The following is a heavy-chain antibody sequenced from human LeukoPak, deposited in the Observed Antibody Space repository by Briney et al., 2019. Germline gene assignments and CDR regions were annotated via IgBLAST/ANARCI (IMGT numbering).Heavy chain of an antibody. D-gene: IGHD1-7*01. CDR1: GYTFTSYD. CDR3: ARFTGTTSSDYYYYMDV. CDR2: LHPNSGNT. V-gene: IGHV1-8*01. J-gene: IGHJ6*03. Sequence: GASVEVFCKASGYTFTSYDINWVRPATGQGLEGVGCLHPNSGNTGDAQKFQGRVTMTSNTSKGTAYMELGSLRSEDTAVYYCARFTGTTSSDYYYYMDVWGKGTTVTVSS.